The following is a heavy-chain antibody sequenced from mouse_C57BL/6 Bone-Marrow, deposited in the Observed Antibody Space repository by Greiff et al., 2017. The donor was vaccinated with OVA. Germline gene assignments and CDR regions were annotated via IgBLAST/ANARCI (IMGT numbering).Heavy chain of an antibody. D-gene: IGHD1-1*01. J-gene: IGHJ4*01. CDR2: IYPGSGST. CDR1: GYTFTGYC. Sequence: QVQLQQPGAELVKPGASVKLSCTASGYTFTGYCINWVKQRPGQGLEWIGDIYPGSGSTNYDEKFKGKATLTVDTSSSTAYMQLSSLTSEDSAVYYGARGYYCSSLYAMDYWGQGTSVTVSS. CDR3: ARGYYCSSLYAMDY. V-gene: IGHV1-55*01.